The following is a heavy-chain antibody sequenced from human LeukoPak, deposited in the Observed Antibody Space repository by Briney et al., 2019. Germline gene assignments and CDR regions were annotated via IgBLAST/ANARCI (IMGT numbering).Heavy chain of an antibody. V-gene: IGHV3-11*01. CDR2: ISRGGSTT. CDR1: GFTFSDYY. CDR3: VRGVSISSSWYNDI. D-gene: IGHD6-13*01. Sequence: GGSLRLSCAASGFTFSDYYMSWIRQAPGKGLEWVSYISRGGSTTYYADSVKGRFTISRDNAKNSLFLQMNSLRAEDTAVYYCVRGVSISSSWYNDIWGQGTMVTVSS. J-gene: IGHJ3*02.